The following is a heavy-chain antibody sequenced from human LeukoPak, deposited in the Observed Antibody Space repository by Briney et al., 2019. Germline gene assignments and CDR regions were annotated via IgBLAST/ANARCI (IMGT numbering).Heavy chain of an antibody. V-gene: IGHV3-7*01. CDR3: VSQQLAPP. CDR2: IKEDGSIE. J-gene: IGHJ5*02. Sequence: GTSLRLSCAASGFTFRDYAMHWVRQAPGKGLEWVANIKEDGSIEDYADSVKGRFTVSRDNAKNSLYLQMNSLRVEDTAVYYCVSQQLAPPWGQGTLVTVSS. D-gene: IGHD5-24*01. CDR1: GFTFRDYA.